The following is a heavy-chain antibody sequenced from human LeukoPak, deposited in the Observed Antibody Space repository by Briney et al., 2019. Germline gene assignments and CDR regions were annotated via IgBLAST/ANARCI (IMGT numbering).Heavy chain of an antibody. V-gene: IGHV4-34*01. Sequence: SETLSLTCAVYGGSFSGYYWSWIRQPPGKGLEWIGEINHSGSTNYNPSLKSRVTIPVDTSKNQFSLKLSSVTAADTAVYYCARLRYFDWLLTGRYFDYWGQGTLVTVSS. J-gene: IGHJ4*02. D-gene: IGHD3-9*01. CDR3: ARLRYFDWLLTGRYFDY. CDR2: INHSGST. CDR1: GGSFSGYY.